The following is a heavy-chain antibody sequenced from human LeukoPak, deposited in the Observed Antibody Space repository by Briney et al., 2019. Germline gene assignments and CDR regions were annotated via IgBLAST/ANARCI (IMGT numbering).Heavy chain of an antibody. D-gene: IGHD3-22*01. J-gene: IGHJ3*02. CDR3: ARDHLPLAYYDRLDAFDI. CDR1: GGTFSSYA. Sequence: SVKVSCKASGGTFSSYAISWVRQAPGQGLEWMGRIIPIFGAANYAQKFQGRVTITTDESTSTAYMELSSLRSEDTAVYYCARDHLPLAYYDRLDAFDIWGQGTMVTVSS. V-gene: IGHV1-69*05. CDR2: IIPIFGAA.